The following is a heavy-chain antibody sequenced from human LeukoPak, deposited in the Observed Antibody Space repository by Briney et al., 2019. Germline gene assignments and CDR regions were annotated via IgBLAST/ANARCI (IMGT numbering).Heavy chain of an antibody. CDR2: ISSDGTDT. Sequence: GGSLRLSCAASGVPFTSYWMHWVRQAPGKGLVWVSRISSDGTDTAYAASVKGRSPIPRDNAKNTLYLQMNSLRAEDTAVYYCARDVNHAMDVWGQGTTVIVSS. CDR3: ARDVNHAMDV. J-gene: IGHJ6*02. CDR1: GVPFTSYW. V-gene: IGHV3-74*01.